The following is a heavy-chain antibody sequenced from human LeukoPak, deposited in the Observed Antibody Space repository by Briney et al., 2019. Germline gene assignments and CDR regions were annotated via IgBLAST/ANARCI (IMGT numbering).Heavy chain of an antibody. CDR3: ARGRSSYYGMDV. D-gene: IGHD1-26*01. J-gene: IGHJ6*02. V-gene: IGHV4-59*01. Sequence: SETLSLTCSVSDGSINSYYWNWIRRPPGKGLEWIGYIYYNGNTNYSPSPKSRVTMSVDTSKNLFSLKVSSVTAADTAVYYCARGRSSYYGMDVWGQGTTVTVSS. CDR2: IYYNGNT. CDR1: DGSINSYY.